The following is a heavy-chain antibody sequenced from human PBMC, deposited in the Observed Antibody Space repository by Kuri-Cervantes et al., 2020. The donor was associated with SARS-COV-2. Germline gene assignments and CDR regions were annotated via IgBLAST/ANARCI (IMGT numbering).Heavy chain of an antibody. CDR1: ADTFTYRF. J-gene: IGHJ3*02. Sequence: ALQVSCKASADTFTYRFLHWVRQAPGQEPEWLGWITPFNGNTKYAQRFQHRVTITRDRSMNTAYMELNNLRSEDTAMYYCARAGPGAISREYGALGIWGQGTMVTVSS. CDR2: ITPFNGNT. CDR3: ARAGPGAISREYGALGI. V-gene: IGHV1-45*02. D-gene: IGHD4/OR15-4a*01.